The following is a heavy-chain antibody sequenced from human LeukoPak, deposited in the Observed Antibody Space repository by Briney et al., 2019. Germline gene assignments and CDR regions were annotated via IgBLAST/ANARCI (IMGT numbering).Heavy chain of an antibody. V-gene: IGHV1-18*04. D-gene: IGHD3-22*01. Sequence: EASVKVSCKASGYTFMDYLIHWVRQAPGQGLEWMGWISAYNGNTKYAQKLQGRVTMTTDTSTSTAYMELRSLRSDDTAVYYCARDINYYYDSSGYYDYFDYWGQGTLVTVSS. CDR2: ISAYNGNT. CDR1: GYTFMDYL. J-gene: IGHJ4*02. CDR3: ARDINYYYDSSGYYDYFDY.